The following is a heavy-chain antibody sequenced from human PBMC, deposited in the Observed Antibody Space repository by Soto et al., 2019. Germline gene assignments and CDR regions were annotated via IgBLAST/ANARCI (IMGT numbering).Heavy chain of an antibody. CDR2: YGGSGGST. CDR1: GFSFSTYG. J-gene: IGHJ6*03. D-gene: IGHD3-16*01. CDR3: VKFRGRAYHYYYMDV. V-gene: IGHV3-23*01. Sequence: DVQLLESGGGLAQRGGSLRLSCAASGFSFSTYGMTWVRQAPGKGLEWVSYGGSGGSTYYADSVKGRFTISRDNSKNTLYLQMNSLRAEHTAVYYCVKFRGRAYHYYYMDVWGNGTTVTVSS.